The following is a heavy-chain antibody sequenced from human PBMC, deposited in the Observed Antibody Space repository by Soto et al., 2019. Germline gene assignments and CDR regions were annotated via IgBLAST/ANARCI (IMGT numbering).Heavy chain of an antibody. V-gene: IGHV4-61*08. J-gene: IGHJ3*02. CDR2: IYYSGST. CDR1: GGSISSGGYY. Sequence: SETLSLTCTVSGGSISSGGYYWSWIRQPPGKGLEWIGYIYYSGSTNYNPSLKSRVTISVDTSKNQFSLKLSSVTAADTAVYYCARARADAFDSWGQGTMVTV. CDR3: ARARADAFDS.